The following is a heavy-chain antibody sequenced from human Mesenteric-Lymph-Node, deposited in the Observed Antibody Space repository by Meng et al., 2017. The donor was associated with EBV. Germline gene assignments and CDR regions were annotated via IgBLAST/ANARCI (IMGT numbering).Heavy chain of an antibody. CDR2: INHSGST. Sequence: QVQVRQWGEGWLKPSCTLSPTCAFYGGSFVGYNWSWIRQPPGKGLEWIGEINHSGSTNYNPSLKSRVTISVDTSKNQFSLKLSSVTAADTAVYYCARGYGSGHLWGQGTLVTVSS. J-gene: IGHJ4*02. V-gene: IGHV4-34*01. CDR1: GGSFVGYN. D-gene: IGHD3-10*01. CDR3: ARGYGSGHL.